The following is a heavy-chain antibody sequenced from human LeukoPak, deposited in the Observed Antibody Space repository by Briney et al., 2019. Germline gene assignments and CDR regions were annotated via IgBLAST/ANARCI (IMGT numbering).Heavy chain of an antibody. CDR2: IYYSGST. D-gene: IGHD2-15*01. V-gene: IGHV4-59*01. Sequence: PSETLSLTCTVSGDSISNYYWSRIRQSPGKGLEWIGYIYYSGSTNYNPSLKSRVTISVDTSKNQFSLKLSSVTAADTAVYYCARETCSGGSCFQFDFWGQGTLVTASS. J-gene: IGHJ4*02. CDR3: ARETCSGGSCFQFDF. CDR1: GDSISNYY.